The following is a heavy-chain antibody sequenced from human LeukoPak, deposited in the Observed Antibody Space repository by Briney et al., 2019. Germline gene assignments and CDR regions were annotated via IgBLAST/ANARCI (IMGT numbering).Heavy chain of an antibody. V-gene: IGHV3-11*01. J-gene: IGHJ4*02. Sequence: PGGSLRLSCAASGFTFSDHYMDWVRQAPGKGLEWVSYISSSGSTIYYADSVKGRFTISRDNAKNSLYLQMNSLRAEDTAVYYCARARAHYYGSGSYYFDYWGQGTLVTVSS. CDR1: GFTFSDHY. CDR3: ARARAHYYGSGSYYFDY. D-gene: IGHD3-10*01. CDR2: ISSSGSTI.